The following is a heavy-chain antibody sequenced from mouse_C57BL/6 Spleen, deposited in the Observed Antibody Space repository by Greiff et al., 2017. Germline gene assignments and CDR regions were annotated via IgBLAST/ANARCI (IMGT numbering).Heavy chain of an antibody. CDR2: IYPGSGST. V-gene: IGHV1-55*01. J-gene: IGHJ3*01. Sequence: QVQLQQPGAELVKPGASVKMSCKASGYTFTSYWITWVKQRPGQGLEWIGDIYPGSGSTNYNEKFKSKATLTVDTSSSTAYMQLSSLTSEDSAVYYCARWGDYYGSSWVAYWGQGTLVTVSA. D-gene: IGHD1-1*01. CDR1: GYTFTSYW. CDR3: ARWGDYYGSSWVAY.